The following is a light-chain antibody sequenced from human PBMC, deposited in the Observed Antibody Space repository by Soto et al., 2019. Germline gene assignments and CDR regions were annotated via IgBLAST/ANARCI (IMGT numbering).Light chain of an antibody. Sequence: EIVLTQSPGTLSLSPGERATLSRRASQSVFSNYLAWYHHKPGQAPRLLIYGASTRAGDTPDRFSGSGSGTDFTLTISRLEPEDFAVYYCQQYGSSPAITFGGGTKVEIK. CDR2: GAS. CDR3: QQYGSSPAIT. V-gene: IGKV3-20*01. CDR1: QSVFSNY. J-gene: IGKJ4*01.